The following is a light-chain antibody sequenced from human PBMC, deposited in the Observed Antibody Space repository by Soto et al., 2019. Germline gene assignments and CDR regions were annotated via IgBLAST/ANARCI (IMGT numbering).Light chain of an antibody. V-gene: IGKV3-20*01. J-gene: IGKJ5*01. Sequence: EIVLTQSPGTLSLSPGERATLSCRASQSVRSSYFAWYQQKPGQAPRLLIYGASSRATGIPDRFSGGGSGTDFSLTISRLDPEDFAVYYCQQYSSSPITFGQGTRLEI. CDR3: QQYSSSPIT. CDR2: GAS. CDR1: QSVRSSY.